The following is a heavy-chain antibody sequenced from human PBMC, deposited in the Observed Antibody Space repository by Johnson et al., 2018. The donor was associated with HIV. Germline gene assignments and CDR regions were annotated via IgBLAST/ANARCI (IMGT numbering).Heavy chain of an antibody. V-gene: IGHV3-11*04. CDR1: GFTFSDYY. CDR3: ARVRVGAIFADAFDI. Sequence: VQLVESGGGLVKPGGSLRVSCAASGFTFSDYYMSWIRQAPGKGLEWVSCISGSGGTVYHVDSVKGRFTISRDNAKNSLYLQMNSLRAEDTAVYYCARVRVGAIFADAFDIWGQGTMVTVSS. CDR2: ISGSGGTV. D-gene: IGHD3-9*01. J-gene: IGHJ3*02.